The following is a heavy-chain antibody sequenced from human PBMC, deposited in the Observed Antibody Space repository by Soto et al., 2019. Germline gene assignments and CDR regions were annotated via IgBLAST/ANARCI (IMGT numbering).Heavy chain of an antibody. Sequence: SETLSLTCTVSGGSISTYYWTWIRQPPGKGLEWIGYINYRGNTNYNPSLKSRLTISIDTSKNQFSLKLNSVTAADTAVYYCARISGADTAMAYYYYGMDVWGQGTTVTVSS. D-gene: IGHD5-18*01. CDR3: ARISGADTAMAYYYYGMDV. J-gene: IGHJ6*02. CDR2: INYRGNT. V-gene: IGHV4-59*12. CDR1: GGSISTYY.